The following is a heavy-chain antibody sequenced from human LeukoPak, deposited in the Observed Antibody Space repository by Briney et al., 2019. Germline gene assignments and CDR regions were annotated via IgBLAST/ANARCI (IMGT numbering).Heavy chain of an antibody. V-gene: IGHV3-11*04. J-gene: IGHJ4*02. CDR1: GFTFSDYY. CDR2: ISSSGSTI. CDR3: ARQAIAVAGTLGSYYFDY. Sequence: GGSLRLSCTASGFTFSDYYMSWIRQAPGKGLEWVSYISSSGSTIYYADSVKGRFTISRDNAKNSLYLQMNSLRAEDTAVYYCARQAIAVAGTLGSYYFDYWGQGTLVTVSS. D-gene: IGHD6-19*01.